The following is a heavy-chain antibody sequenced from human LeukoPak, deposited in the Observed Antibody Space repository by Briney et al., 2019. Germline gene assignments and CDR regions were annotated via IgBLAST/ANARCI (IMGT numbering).Heavy chain of an antibody. J-gene: IGHJ6*02. D-gene: IGHD2-2*01. V-gene: IGHV4-34*01. Sequence: SETLSLTCAVYRGSFSGYYWSWIRQPPGKGLEWIGEINHSGSTNYNPSLKSRVTISVDTSKNQFPLKLSSVTAADTAVYYCARRTSGYYYYGMDVWGQGTTVTVSS. CDR2: INHSGST. CDR1: RGSFSGYY. CDR3: ARRTSGYYYYGMDV.